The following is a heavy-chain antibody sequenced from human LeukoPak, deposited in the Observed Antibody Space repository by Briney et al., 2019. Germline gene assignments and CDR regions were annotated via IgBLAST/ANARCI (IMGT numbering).Heavy chain of an antibody. D-gene: IGHD6-13*01. CDR1: GFTFSNYA. CDR2: VSNDGSSK. J-gene: IGHJ6*03. CDR3: ARADLAADYTYYTDV. V-gene: IGHV3-30*01. Sequence: GRSLRLSCAASGFTFSNYAMHWVRQAPGKGLEWVAVVSNDGSSKYYPDSVRGRFTISRDNSKNTLYLQMNSPRGEDTAVYYCARADLAADYTYYTDVWGKGTTVTVSS.